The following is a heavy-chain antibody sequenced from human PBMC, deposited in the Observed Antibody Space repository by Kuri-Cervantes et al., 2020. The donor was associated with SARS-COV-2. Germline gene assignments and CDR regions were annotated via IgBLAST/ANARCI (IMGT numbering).Heavy chain of an antibody. CDR3: ARSRPPVVVPAALRPLDY. CDR1: GGTFSSYA. CDR2: IIPIFGTA. J-gene: IGHJ4*02. D-gene: IGHD2-2*01. Sequence: SVKVSCKASGGTFSSYAISWVRQAPGQGLEWMGGIIPIFGTANYAQKFQGRVTITADKSTSTAYMELSSLGSEDTAVYYCARSRPPVVVPAALRPLDYWGQGTLVTVSS. V-gene: IGHV1-69*06.